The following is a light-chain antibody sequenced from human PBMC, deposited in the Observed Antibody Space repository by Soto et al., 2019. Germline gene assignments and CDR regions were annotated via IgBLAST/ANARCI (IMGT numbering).Light chain of an antibody. V-gene: IGLV1-44*01. CDR2: GND. CDR3: AAWDDSLNGVV. J-gene: IGLJ2*01. CDR1: SSNIGGNI. Sequence: QSVLTQPPSASGTPGQRVTISCSGSSSNIGGNIVNWYQQLPGTAPKLLIFGNDQRPSWVPDRFSGSKSGTSASLAISGLQSEDEANYYCAAWDDSLNGVVFGGGTKVTV.